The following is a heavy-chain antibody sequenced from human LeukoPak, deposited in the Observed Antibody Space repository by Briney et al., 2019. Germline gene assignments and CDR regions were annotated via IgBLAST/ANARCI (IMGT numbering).Heavy chain of an antibody. CDR3: ARGVYIAAAQYGY. V-gene: IGHV4-59*01. J-gene: IGHJ4*02. D-gene: IGHD6-13*01. CDR1: GGSISSYY. CDR2: IYYSGTT. Sequence: SETLSLNCTVSGGSISSYYWSWIRQPPGKGLEWIGYIYYSGTTNYNPSPKSRVTISVNTSKNQFSLKLSSVTAADTAVYYCARGVYIAAAQYGYWGQGTLVTVSS.